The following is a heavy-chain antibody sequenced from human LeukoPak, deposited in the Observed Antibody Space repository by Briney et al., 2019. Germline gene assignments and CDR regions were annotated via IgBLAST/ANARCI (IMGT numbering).Heavy chain of an antibody. V-gene: IGHV3-30*02. CDR1: GFTVSSNY. D-gene: IGHD4-17*01. CDR2: IRYDGSNK. Sequence: GGSLRLSCTASGFTVSSNYMSWVRQAPGKGLEWVAFIRYDGSNKYYADSVKGRFTISRDNSKNTLYLQMNSLRAEDTAVYYCAKDGVYGDSGGFDYWGQGTLVTVSS. J-gene: IGHJ4*02. CDR3: AKDGVYGDSGGFDY.